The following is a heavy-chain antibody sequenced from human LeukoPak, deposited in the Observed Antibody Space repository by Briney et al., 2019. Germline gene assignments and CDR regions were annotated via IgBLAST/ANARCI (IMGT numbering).Heavy chain of an antibody. J-gene: IGHJ4*02. CDR3: AKDRRSGSYFPSDY. Sequence: GGSLRLSCAASGFTFSSYAMSWVRQAPGKGLEWVSAISGSGGSTYYADSVKGRFTISRDNSKNTLYPQMNSLRAEDTAVYYCAKDRRSGSYFPSDYWGQGTLVTVSS. CDR2: ISGSGGST. V-gene: IGHV3-23*01. D-gene: IGHD1-26*01. CDR1: GFTFSSYA.